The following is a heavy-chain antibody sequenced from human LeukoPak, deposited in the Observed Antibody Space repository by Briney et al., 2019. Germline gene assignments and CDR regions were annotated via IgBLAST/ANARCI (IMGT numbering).Heavy chain of an antibody. Sequence: GGSLRLSCAASGFTFSSYWMHWVRQAPGKGLVWVSRINSDGRRATYADSVEDRFTISRDNAKNTLYLQMNSLRAEDTAVYYCARGAFQDTSGWYGIDYWGQGTLVTVSS. V-gene: IGHV3-74*01. J-gene: IGHJ4*02. CDR2: INSDGRRA. D-gene: IGHD6-19*01. CDR1: GFTFSSYW. CDR3: ARGAFQDTSGWYGIDY.